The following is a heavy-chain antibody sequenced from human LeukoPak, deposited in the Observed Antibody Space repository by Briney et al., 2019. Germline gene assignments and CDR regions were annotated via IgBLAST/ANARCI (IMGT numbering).Heavy chain of an antibody. CDR1: GYTFTDYE. CDR3: ARVGCSGGSCEYYFDY. D-gene: IGHD2-15*01. J-gene: IGHJ4*02. Sequence: ASVKVSCKASGYTFTDYEMHWVRQAPGQGLEWMGWISPKSGDTDHAQKFQGRVTMTGDTSTRTVYMEVSRLRFDDTAVYYCARVGCSGGSCEYYFDYWGQGTLVTVSS. CDR2: ISPKSGDT. V-gene: IGHV1-2*02.